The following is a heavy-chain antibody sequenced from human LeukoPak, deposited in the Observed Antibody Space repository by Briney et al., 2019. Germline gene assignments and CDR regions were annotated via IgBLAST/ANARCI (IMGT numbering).Heavy chain of an antibody. CDR3: ARRPTSPATLEDRTKNWFDP. Sequence: TSETLSLTCAVYGGSFSGYYWSWIRQPPGKGLEWIGEINHSGSTNYNPSLKSRVTISVDTSKNQFSLKLSSVTAADTAVYYCARRPTSPATLEDRTKNWFDPWGQGTLVTVSS. CDR2: INHSGST. J-gene: IGHJ5*02. D-gene: IGHD1-26*01. CDR1: GGSFSGYY. V-gene: IGHV4-34*01.